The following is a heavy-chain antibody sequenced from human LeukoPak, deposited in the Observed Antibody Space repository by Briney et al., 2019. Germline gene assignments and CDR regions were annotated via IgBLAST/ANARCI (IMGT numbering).Heavy chain of an antibody. D-gene: IGHD1-26*01. V-gene: IGHV3-30*04. Sequence: HPGRSLRLSCAASGFTFSSYAMHWVRQAPGKGLEWVAVISYDGSNKYYADSVKGRFTISRDNSKNTLYLQMNSLRAEDTAVYYCAKDKGALEVALDAFDIWGQGTMVTVSS. CDR2: ISYDGSNK. CDR1: GFTFSSYA. J-gene: IGHJ3*02. CDR3: AKDKGALEVALDAFDI.